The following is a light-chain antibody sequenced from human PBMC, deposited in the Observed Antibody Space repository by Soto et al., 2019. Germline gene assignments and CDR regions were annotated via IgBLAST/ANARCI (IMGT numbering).Light chain of an antibody. V-gene: IGKV1-17*01. CDR2: AAS. Sequence: DIQMTQSPSSLSASVGDRVTITCRASQGMRNDLGWYQQKPGKAPTRLIYAASSLQSGVPSRFSGSGSGTERTLTISILQRDDCALYYCLYQNSYHRGCTFGPGNKVDIK. CDR3: LYQNSYHRGCT. J-gene: IGKJ3*01. CDR1: QGMRND.